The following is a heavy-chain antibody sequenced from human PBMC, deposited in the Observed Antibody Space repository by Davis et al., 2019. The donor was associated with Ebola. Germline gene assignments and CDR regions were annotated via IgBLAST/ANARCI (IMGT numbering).Heavy chain of an antibody. V-gene: IGHV4-59*01. CDR2: MFNGGST. Sequence: SQTLSLTCAVSAGSLSGYYWSWIRQPPGKGLEWIGYMFNGGSTNYNPSLKSRVTISLDTSKNQFSLMLTSVTAADTAVYYCARGTGLVSDYWGQGTLVTVSS. D-gene: IGHD3/OR15-3a*01. CDR1: AGSLSGYY. J-gene: IGHJ4*02. CDR3: ARGTGLVSDY.